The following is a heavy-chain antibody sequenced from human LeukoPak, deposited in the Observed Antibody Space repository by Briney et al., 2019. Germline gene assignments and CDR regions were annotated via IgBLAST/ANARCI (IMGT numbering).Heavy chain of an antibody. J-gene: IGHJ4*02. CDR2: IIPIFGTA. CDR3: SRGGVYGSGPFDY. Sequence: SVKVSCKASGGTFSSYAISWVRQAPGQGLEWMGRIIPIFGTANYAQKFQGRVTITTDESTSKAYMELRSLRSDATAVYYCSRGGVYGSGPFDYWGQGTLVTVSS. D-gene: IGHD3-10*01. CDR1: GGTFSSYA. V-gene: IGHV1-69*05.